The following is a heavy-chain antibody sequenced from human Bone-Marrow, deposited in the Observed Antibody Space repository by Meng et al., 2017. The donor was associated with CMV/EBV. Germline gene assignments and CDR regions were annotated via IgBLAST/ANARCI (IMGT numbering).Heavy chain of an antibody. V-gene: IGHV1-8*03. CDR2: MNPNSGNT. Sequence: ASVKVSCKASGYTFCSYDINWVRQDTGQGLEWMGWMNPNSGNTGYAQKFQGRVTITSNTSISTAYMELSSLRSEDTAVYYCARGISESYSKIRRNWGQGTLVTVSS. D-gene: IGHD1-26*01. CDR3: ARGISESYSKIRRN. J-gene: IGHJ4*02. CDR1: GYTFCSYD.